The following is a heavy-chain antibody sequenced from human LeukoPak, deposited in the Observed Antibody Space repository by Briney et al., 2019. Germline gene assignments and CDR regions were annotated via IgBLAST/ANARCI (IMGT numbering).Heavy chain of an antibody. Sequence: GGSLRLSCAGSGFTFDDYTMHWVRQAPGKGLEWVSLISWDGGSTYYADPVKGRFTISRDNSKNSLYLQMNSLRTEDTALYYCAKGGGSGWYDLSYWGQGTLVTVSS. CDR2: ISWDGGST. V-gene: IGHV3-43*01. D-gene: IGHD6-19*01. CDR3: AKGGGSGWYDLSY. J-gene: IGHJ4*02. CDR1: GFTFDDYT.